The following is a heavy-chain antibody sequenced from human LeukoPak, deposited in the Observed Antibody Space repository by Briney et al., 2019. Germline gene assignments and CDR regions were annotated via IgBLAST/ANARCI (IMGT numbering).Heavy chain of an antibody. CDR1: GFTFSSYA. D-gene: IGHD3-3*01. V-gene: IGHV3-23*01. J-gene: IGHJ4*02. Sequence: GGSLRLSCAASGFTFSSYAMSWVRQAPGKGLEWVSAISASGGSTYYADSVKGRFTISRDNSKNTLYLQMNSLRAEDTAVYYCAKDPILESTYYDFWSGRPIDYWGQGTLVTVSS. CDR2: ISASGGST. CDR3: AKDPILESTYYDFWSGRPIDY.